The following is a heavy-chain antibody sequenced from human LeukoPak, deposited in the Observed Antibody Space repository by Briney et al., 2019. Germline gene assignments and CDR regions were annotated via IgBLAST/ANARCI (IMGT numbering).Heavy chain of an antibody. CDR1: GFTSSSYG. CDR3: AKDTAPYYSTFDY. CDR2: IAYDGSNK. Sequence: GRSLRLSCAASGFTSSSYGMHWVREAPDKGLEWVAVIAYDGSNKNCADTVRCPFTVSRENSKNTLFLQMTSLRPEDTAVYYCAKDTAPYYSTFDYWGQGTLVSVSS. D-gene: IGHD3-10*01. V-gene: IGHV3-30*18. J-gene: IGHJ4*02.